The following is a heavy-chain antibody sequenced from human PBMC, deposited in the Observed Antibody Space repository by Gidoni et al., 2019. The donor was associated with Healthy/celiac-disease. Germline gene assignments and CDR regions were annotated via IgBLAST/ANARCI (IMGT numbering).Heavy chain of an antibody. CDR2: IYDSGSP. J-gene: IGHJ5*02. CDR3: ARGPAKGRFDP. V-gene: IGHV4-31*03. CDR1: AGSISSGGYY. Sequence: QVQLQESGPGLVKPSQTLSLTCTVSAGSISSGGYYWSWIRQHPGKGMEGLGYIYDSGSPYYNPSLKGRVTISVDTSKNQFSQKLSSVTAADTAVYCCARGPAKGRFDPWGQGTLVTVSS.